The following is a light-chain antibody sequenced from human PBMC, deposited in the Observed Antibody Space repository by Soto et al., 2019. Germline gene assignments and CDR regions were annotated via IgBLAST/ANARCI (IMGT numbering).Light chain of an antibody. V-gene: IGLV1-40*01. J-gene: IGLJ3*02. CDR1: SSDIGAGYH. Sequence: QSVLTQPPSVSGAPGQRVTISCTGSSSDIGAGYHVHWYQQLPGTAPKLLIYGNNNRPSGVPDRFSGSKSGTSASLAITGLQAEDEADYYCKSFDSSLSGSVFGGGTKVTVL. CDR3: KSFDSSLSGSV. CDR2: GNN.